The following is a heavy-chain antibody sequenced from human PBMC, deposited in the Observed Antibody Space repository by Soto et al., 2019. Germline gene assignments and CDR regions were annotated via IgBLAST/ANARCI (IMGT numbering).Heavy chain of an antibody. J-gene: IGHJ5*02. V-gene: IGHV5-10-1*01. CDR2: IDPSDSYT. D-gene: IGHD6-6*01. CDR1: GYSFTSYW. Sequence: GESLKISCKGSGYSFTSYWISWVRQMPGKGLEWMGRIDPSDSYTNYSPSFQGHVTISADKSISTAYLQWSSLKASDTAMYYCALAARPYNWFDPWGQGTLVTVSS. CDR3: ALAARPYNWFDP.